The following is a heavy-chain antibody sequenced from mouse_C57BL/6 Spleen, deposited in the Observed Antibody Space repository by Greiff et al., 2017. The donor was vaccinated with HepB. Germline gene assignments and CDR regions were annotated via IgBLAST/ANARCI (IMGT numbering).Heavy chain of an antibody. Sequence: EVMLVESGGGLVQPKGSLKLSCAASGFTFNTYAMHWVRQAPGKGLEWLARIRSKSSNYATYYADSVKDRFTISRDDSQSMLYLQMNNLKTEDTAMYYCVRSTYYFDYWGQGTTLTVSS. J-gene: IGHJ2*01. CDR3: VRSTYYFDY. V-gene: IGHV10-3*01. CDR2: IRSKSSNYAT. CDR1: GFTFNTYA. D-gene: IGHD2-1*01.